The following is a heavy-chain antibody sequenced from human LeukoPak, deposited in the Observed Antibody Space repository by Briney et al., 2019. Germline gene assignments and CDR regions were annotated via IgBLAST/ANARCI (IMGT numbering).Heavy chain of an antibody. Sequence: SETLSLTCNVSGGSISSYYWSWIRQPPGKGLEWIGYIYYSGSTNYNPSLKSRVTISVDTSKNQFSLKLSSVTAADTAVYCCARGRDPYYDSSGPIQHWARAPWSPSPQ. V-gene: IGHV4-59*01. CDR3: ARGRDPYYDSSGPIQH. CDR1: GGSISSYY. J-gene: IGHJ1*01. CDR2: IYYSGST. D-gene: IGHD3-22*01.